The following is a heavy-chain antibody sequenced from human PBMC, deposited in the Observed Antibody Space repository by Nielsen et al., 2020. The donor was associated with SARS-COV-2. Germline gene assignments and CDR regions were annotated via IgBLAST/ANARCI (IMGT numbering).Heavy chain of an antibody. Sequence: SVKVSCKASGGTFSSYAISWVRQAPGQGLEWMGGIIPIFGTANYAQKFQGRVTITADESTSTAYMELRSLRSDDTAVYYCARDKGYYYGSGSYYTDYWGQGTLVTVSS. J-gene: IGHJ4*02. CDR3: ARDKGYYYGSGSYYTDY. CDR2: IIPIFGTA. CDR1: GGTFSSYA. V-gene: IGHV1-69*13. D-gene: IGHD3-10*01.